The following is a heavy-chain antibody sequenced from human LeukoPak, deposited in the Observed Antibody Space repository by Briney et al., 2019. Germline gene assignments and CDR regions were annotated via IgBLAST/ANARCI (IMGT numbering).Heavy chain of an antibody. Sequence: ASVKVSCKVSGYTLTELSMHWVRQAPGKGLDWMGGFDPEDGEIIYAQKFQDRVTMTEDTSTDTAYMELSSLRSDDTAVYYCATEKNDSSGYYYFDYWGQGTLVTVSS. CDR3: ATEKNDSSGYYYFDY. V-gene: IGHV1-24*01. J-gene: IGHJ4*02. CDR2: FDPEDGEI. CDR1: GYTLTELS. D-gene: IGHD3-22*01.